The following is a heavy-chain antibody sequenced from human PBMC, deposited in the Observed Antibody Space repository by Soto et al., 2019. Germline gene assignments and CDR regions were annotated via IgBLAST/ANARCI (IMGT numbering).Heavy chain of an antibody. CDR3: ARGNCSGGSCHNGYYHYYYMDV. D-gene: IGHD2-15*01. V-gene: IGHV1-2*04. CDR1: GYTFTGYY. Sequence: ASVKVSCKASGYTFTGYYMHWVRQAPGQGLEWMGWINPNSGGTNYAQKFQGWVTMTRDTSISTAYMELSRLRSDDTAVYYCARGNCSGGSCHNGYYHYYYMDVWGKGTTVTVSS. CDR2: INPNSGGT. J-gene: IGHJ6*03.